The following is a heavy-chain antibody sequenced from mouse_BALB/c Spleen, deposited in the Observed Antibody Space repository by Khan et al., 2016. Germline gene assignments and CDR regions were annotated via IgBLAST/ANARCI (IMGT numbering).Heavy chain of an antibody. Sequence: IQLVQSGPELVKPGASVKISCKASGYTFTDYNMHWVKQSHGKSLEWIGYIYPYNGGTGYNQKFKSKATLTVDNSSSTAYMELRSLTSEDSAVYYCARGVLGEGGMDYWGQGTSVTVSS. CDR2: IYPYNGGT. D-gene: IGHD4-1*01. CDR1: GYTFTDYN. J-gene: IGHJ4*01. V-gene: IGHV1S29*02. CDR3: ARGVLGEGGMDY.